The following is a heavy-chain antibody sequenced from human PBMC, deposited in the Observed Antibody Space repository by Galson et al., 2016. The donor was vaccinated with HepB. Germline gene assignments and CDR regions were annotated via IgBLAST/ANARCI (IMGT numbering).Heavy chain of an antibody. CDR3: AKGIWLENGCSDSTFYRDAFDL. CDR2: ISWDSGSI. V-gene: IGHV3-9*01. CDR1: GFNFDDYG. D-gene: IGHD2-15*01. Sequence: SLRLSCAASGFNFDDYGMHWVRQGPGKGLEWVSSISWDSGSIAYADSVKGRFTISRDNAKNSLYLQMNSLRPEDTASYYCAKGIWLENGCSDSTFYRDAFDLWGQGTVVTVSS. J-gene: IGHJ3*01.